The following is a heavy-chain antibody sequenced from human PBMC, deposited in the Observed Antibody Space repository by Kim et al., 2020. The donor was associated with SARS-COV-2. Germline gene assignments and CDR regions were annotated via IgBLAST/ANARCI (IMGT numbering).Heavy chain of an antibody. D-gene: IGHD2-8*01. CDR1: GGTFSSDA. CDR2: IIPIFGTA. V-gene: IGHV1-69*06. CDR3: ASGGKMAKFDP. J-gene: IGHJ5*02. Sequence: SVKVSCKASGGTFSSDAISWVRQAPGQGLEWMGGIIPIFGTANYAQKFQGRVTITADKSTSTAYMELSSLRSEDTAMYYCASGGKMAKFDPWGQGTLVTVSS.